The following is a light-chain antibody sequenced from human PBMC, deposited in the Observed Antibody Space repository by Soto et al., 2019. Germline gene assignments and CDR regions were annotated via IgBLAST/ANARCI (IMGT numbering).Light chain of an antibody. Sequence: EIVLTQSPGTLSLSPGERATLSCRASQSVSSRYVAWYQQRPGQAPRLLMYGATNRATGIPDRCSGSGSGTDFTLTISRLEPEDFAVYFCQQYRSSSPSTLGPGAKVDIK. J-gene: IGKJ3*01. CDR2: GAT. V-gene: IGKV3-20*01. CDR3: QQYRSSSPST. CDR1: QSVSSRY.